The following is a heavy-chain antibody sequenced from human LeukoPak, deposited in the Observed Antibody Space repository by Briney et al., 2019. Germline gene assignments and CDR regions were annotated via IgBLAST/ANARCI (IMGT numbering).Heavy chain of an antibody. V-gene: IGHV5-51*01. J-gene: IGHJ4*02. Sequence: GESLNISCKGSGYSFTSSWIGWVRQMPGKGLGWMGIIYLVDSDTRYRPSFRGQVTISADKSITTAYLQWSSLKASDTAMYYCARQGSGSGSYHSDYWGQGTLVTVSS. CDR3: ARQGSGSGSYHSDY. CDR1: GYSFTSSW. CDR2: IYLVDSDT. D-gene: IGHD3-10*01.